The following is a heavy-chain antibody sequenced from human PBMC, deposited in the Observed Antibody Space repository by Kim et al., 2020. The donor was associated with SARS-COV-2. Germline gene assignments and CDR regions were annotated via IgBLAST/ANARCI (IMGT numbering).Heavy chain of an antibody. J-gene: IGHJ4*02. V-gene: IGHV3-23*01. CDR1: GFTFSSHA. D-gene: IGHD2-15*01. CDR3: ARDFTGSGRFFDY. Sequence: GGSLRLSCAASGFTFSSHAMSWVRHAPGKGLEWVSAISGSGGNTYYASSVKGRFTISRDNSKDTLYLQMNSLRAEDTAVYYCARDFTGSGRFFDYWGQGTLLTVSS. CDR2: ISGSGGNT.